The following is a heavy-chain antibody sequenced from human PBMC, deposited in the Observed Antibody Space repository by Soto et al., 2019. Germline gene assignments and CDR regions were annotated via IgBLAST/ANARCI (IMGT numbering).Heavy chain of an antibody. CDR1: GFTFGTTD. J-gene: IGHJ5*02. CDR2: IDGSGGIT. Sequence: QLLQSGGGLVQPGGSLTLSCAASGFTFGTTDMSWVRQAPGEGLEWVSTIDGSGGITYYADSVKGRFTISRDNSRNTVYLQMISLRGDDTALYYSVKNSGWFNTWGQGALVTVSS. D-gene: IGHD3-10*01. V-gene: IGHV3-23*01. CDR3: VKNSGWFNT.